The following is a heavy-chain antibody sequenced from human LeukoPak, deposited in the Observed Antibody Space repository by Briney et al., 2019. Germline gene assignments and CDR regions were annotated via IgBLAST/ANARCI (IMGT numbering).Heavy chain of an antibody. CDR2: ISGSGGST. V-gene: IGHV3-23*01. CDR1: GFTFSSYA. J-gene: IGHJ4*02. CDR3: AKDEGTIVGASDY. D-gene: IGHD1-26*01. Sequence: GGSLRLSCAASGFTFSSYAMSWVRQAPGKGLEWASAISGSGGSTYYADSVKGRFTISRDNSKNTLYLQMNSLRAEDMAVYYCAKDEGTIVGASDYWGQGTLVTVSS.